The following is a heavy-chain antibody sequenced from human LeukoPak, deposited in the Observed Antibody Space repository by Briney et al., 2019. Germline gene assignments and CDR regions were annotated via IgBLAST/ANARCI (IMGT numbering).Heavy chain of an antibody. V-gene: IGHV3-21*01. Sequence: GGSLRLSCAASEFTFSSYSMNWVRQAPGKGLEWVSSISSRSSFIYYADSVKGRFTISRDNAKNSLYLQMNSLRAEDTAVYYCARDENGSGSYYRPDYWGQGTLVTVSS. CDR3: ARDENGSGSYYRPDY. D-gene: IGHD3-10*01. CDR2: ISSRSSFI. J-gene: IGHJ4*02. CDR1: EFTFSSYS.